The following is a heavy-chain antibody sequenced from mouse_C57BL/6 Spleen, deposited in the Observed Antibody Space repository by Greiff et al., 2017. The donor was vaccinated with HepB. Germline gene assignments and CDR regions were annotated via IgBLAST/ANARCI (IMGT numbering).Heavy chain of an antibody. CDR2: ISYDGSN. D-gene: IGHD2-2*01. V-gene: IGHV3-6*01. J-gene: IGHJ3*01. CDR3: ARGGYYGYDGWFAY. Sequence: EVQLQESGPGLVKPSQSLSLTCSVTGYSITSGYYWNWIRQFPGNKLEWMGYISYDGSNNYNPSLKNRISITRDTSKNQFFLKLNSVTTEDTATYYCARGGYYGYDGWFAYWGQGTLVTVSA. CDR1: GYSITSGYY.